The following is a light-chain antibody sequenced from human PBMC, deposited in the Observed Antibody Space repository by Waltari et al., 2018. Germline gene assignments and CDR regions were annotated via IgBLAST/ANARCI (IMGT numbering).Light chain of an antibody. CDR2: KDM. CDR1: TLPKQY. Sequence: SYELTQPPSVSVSPGQTATITCSGHTLPKQYAYWYQKRPGQAPILLIYKDMERPSGIPERFSGSSSGATATLTISGVQAEDDADYFCQSADSSGTYGVFGGGTKLTVL. J-gene: IGLJ3*02. V-gene: IGLV3-25*03. CDR3: QSADSSGTYGV.